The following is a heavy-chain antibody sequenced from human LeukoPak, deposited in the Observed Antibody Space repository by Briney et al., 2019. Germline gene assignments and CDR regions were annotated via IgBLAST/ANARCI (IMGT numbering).Heavy chain of an antibody. CDR3: ARDRLPAATTNYYYYYMDV. CDR1: GYTFTSYG. D-gene: IGHD2-2*01. V-gene: IGHV1-69*13. CDR2: IIPIFGTA. J-gene: IGHJ6*03. Sequence: ASVKVSCKASGYTFTSYGISWVRQAPGQGLEWMGGIIPIFGTANYAQKFQGRVTITADESTSTAYMELSSLRSEDTAVYYCARDRLPAATTNYYYYYMDVWGKGTTVTVSS.